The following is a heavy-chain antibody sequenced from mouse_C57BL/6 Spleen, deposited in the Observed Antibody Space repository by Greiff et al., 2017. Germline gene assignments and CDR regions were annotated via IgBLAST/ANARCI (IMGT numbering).Heavy chain of an antibody. CDR2: IDPEDGDT. D-gene: IGHD1-1*01. CDR1: GFNIKDYY. J-gene: IGHJ1*03. Sequence: EVKLMESGAELVRPGASVKLSCTASGFNIKDYYMHWVKQRPEQGLEWIGRIDPEDGDTEYAPKFQGKATMTADTSSNTAYLQLSSLTSEDTAVYYCTLYYYGSDWYFDVWGTGTTVTVSS. CDR3: TLYYYGSDWYFDV. V-gene: IGHV14-1*01.